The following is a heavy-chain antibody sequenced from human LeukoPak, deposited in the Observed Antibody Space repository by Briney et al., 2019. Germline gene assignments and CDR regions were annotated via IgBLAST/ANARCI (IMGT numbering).Heavy chain of an antibody. CDR2: ISYDGSNK. CDR1: GFTFSSYG. J-gene: IGHJ5*02. Sequence: SLRLSCAASGFTFSSYGMHWVRQAPGKGLEWVAVISYDGSNKYYADSVKGRFTISRDNSKNTLYLQMNSLRAEDTAVYYCARAPESYDFWSGYSIFNWFDPWGQGTLVTVSS. D-gene: IGHD3-3*01. CDR3: ARAPESYDFWSGYSIFNWFDP. V-gene: IGHV3-30*03.